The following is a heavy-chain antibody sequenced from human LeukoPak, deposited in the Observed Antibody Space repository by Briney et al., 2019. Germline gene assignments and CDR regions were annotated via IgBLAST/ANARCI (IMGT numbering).Heavy chain of an antibody. J-gene: IGHJ4*02. CDR1: GGSISSYY. Sequence: SETLSLTCTVSGGSISSYYWSWIRQPPGKGLEWIGYIYYSGSTNYNPSLKSRVTISVDTSKNQFSLKLSSVTAADTAVYYCARGASHYYASSGLFDYWGQGTLVTVSS. V-gene: IGHV4-59*01. D-gene: IGHD3-22*01. CDR2: IYYSGST. CDR3: ARGASHYYASSGLFDY.